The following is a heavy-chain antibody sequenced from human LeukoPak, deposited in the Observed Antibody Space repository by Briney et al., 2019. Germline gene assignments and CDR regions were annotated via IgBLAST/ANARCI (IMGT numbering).Heavy chain of an antibody. J-gene: IGHJ4*02. Sequence: GGSLRLSCAASGFTVSSNYMSWVRQAPGRGLEWVSIIYSDGRTYYADSVKGRLTISRDNSKNTLYLQMNSLRAEDTAVYYCARGNYFDYWGQGTLVTVSS. CDR2: IYSDGRT. V-gene: IGHV3-66*01. CDR3: ARGNYFDY. CDR1: GFTVSSNY.